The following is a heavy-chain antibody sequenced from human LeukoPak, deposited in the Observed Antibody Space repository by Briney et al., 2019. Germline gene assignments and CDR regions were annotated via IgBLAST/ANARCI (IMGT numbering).Heavy chain of an antibody. D-gene: IGHD1-26*01. CDR2: IYYRGVT. Sequence: SETLSLTCTVSGGSISSSHYWGWIRQPPGKGLEWIGNIYYRGVTYYNPSLKSRVTISTDTSKNHFSLRLSSVTAADTAVYYCASETGSYSPFDLWGQGTLVTVSS. CDR3: ASETGSYSPFDL. CDR1: GGSISSSHY. J-gene: IGHJ4*02. V-gene: IGHV4-39*02.